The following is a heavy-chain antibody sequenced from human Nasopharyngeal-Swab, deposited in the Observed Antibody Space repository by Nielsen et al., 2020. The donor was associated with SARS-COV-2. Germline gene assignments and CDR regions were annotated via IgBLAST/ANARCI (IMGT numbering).Heavy chain of an antibody. V-gene: IGHV3-23*01. D-gene: IGHD1-1*01. CDR2: ISGSGGST. J-gene: IGHJ4*02. Sequence: GGSLKISCAASGFTFSSYAMSWVRQAPGKGLEWVPAISGSGGSTYYADSVKGRFTISRDNSKNTLYLQMNSLRHEDTAVYYCASGTYDNAPGWGQGTLVTVSS. CDR3: ASGTYDNAPG. CDR1: GFTFSSYA.